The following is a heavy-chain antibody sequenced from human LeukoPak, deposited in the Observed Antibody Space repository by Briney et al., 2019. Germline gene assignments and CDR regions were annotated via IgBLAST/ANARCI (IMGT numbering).Heavy chain of an antibody. D-gene: IGHD3-3*01. CDR2: INWNSNYI. Sequence: GGSLRLSCAASGFTFNKYGMHWVRQAPEKGLEWVSGINWNSNYITYADSVKGRFTISRDNSKNTLYLQMNSLRAEDTAVYYCAREGGTIFGVVIPFDYWGQGTLVTVSS. J-gene: IGHJ4*02. V-gene: IGHV3-NL1*01. CDR1: GFTFNKYG. CDR3: AREGGTIFGVVIPFDY.